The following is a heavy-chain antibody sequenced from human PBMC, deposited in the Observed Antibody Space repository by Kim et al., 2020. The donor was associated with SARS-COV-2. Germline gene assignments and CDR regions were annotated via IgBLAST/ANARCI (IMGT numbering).Heavy chain of an antibody. Sequence: GGSLRLSCEASGFTFSSYSMNWVRQAPGKGLEWVSSISSSSSYIYYADSVKGRFTISRDNAKNSLYLQMNSLRAEDTAVYYCARDKVPHRAYDSWGGATDYWGQGTLVTVSS. CDR2: ISSSSSYI. J-gene: IGHJ4*02. V-gene: IGHV3-21*01. CDR3: ARDKVPHRAYDSWGGATDY. D-gene: IGHD3-22*01. CDR1: GFTFSSYS.